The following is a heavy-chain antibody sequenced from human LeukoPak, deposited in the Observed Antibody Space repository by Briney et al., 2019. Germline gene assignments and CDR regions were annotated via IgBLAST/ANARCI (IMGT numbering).Heavy chain of an antibody. CDR3: AKDWGYCSSTSCYYNWFDP. CDR1: GFTFSSYA. V-gene: IGHV3-23*01. Sequence: GGSLRLSCAASGFTFSSYAMSWVRQAPGRGLEWVSAISGSGGSTYYADSVKGRFTISRDNSKNTLYLQMNSLRAEDTAVYYCAKDWGYCSSTSCYYNWFDPWGQGTLVTVSS. J-gene: IGHJ5*02. CDR2: ISGSGGST. D-gene: IGHD2-2*01.